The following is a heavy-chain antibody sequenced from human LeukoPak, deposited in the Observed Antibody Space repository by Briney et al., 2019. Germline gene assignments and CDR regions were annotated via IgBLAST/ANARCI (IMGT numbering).Heavy chain of an antibody. CDR3: ARDQSWTTGFDI. CDR2: TYYMSKWYN. J-gene: IGHJ3*02. D-gene: IGHD2-8*02. Sequence: SQTLSLTCAISGDSVSSNSAAWNWIRQSPSRGLEWLGRTYYMSKWYNDYAVSVKSRITINPDTSRDQFSLQLNSVTPEDTAVYFCARDQSWTTGFDIWGQGTMVTVSS. CDR1: GDSVSSNSAA. V-gene: IGHV6-1*01.